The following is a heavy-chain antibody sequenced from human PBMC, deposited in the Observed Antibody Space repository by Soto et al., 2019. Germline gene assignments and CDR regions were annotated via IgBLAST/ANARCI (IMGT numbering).Heavy chain of an antibody. CDR3: AMVDVYVTPSPQDV. D-gene: IGHD3-16*01. CDR1: GYTFTSYG. V-gene: IGHV1-18*01. Sequence: QVQLVQSGAEVKNPGASVKVSCKTSGYTFTSYGIGWARQAPGQGLEWMGWINTYNGNTNHAQNLQGRVTLTTDTSRSTAYMELRSLRSNDTAIYYCAMVDVYVTPSPQDVWGQGTTVTVSS. J-gene: IGHJ6*02. CDR2: INTYNGNT.